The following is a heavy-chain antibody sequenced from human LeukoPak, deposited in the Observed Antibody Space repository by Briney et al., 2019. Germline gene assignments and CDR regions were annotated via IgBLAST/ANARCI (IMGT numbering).Heavy chain of an antibody. V-gene: IGHV3-48*01. CDR1: GLTFSIYG. J-gene: IGHJ3*02. CDR3: ARSKRNGFDI. Sequence: PGGSLKLSCLSPGLTFSIYGMHWVRKPQGKGLEWVSYISSSSSTIYYADSVKGRFTISRGNAMNSVYLQMNSLRAEDTAVYYCARSKRNGFDIWGQGTMVTVSS. CDR2: ISSSSSTI.